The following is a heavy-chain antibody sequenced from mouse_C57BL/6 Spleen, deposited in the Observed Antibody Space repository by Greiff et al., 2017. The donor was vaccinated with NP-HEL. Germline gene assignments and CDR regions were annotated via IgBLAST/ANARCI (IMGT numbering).Heavy chain of an antibody. CDR1: GYTFTDYY. Sequence: VQLQQSGPELVKPGASVKISCKASGYTFTDYYMNWVKQSHGKSLEWIGDINPNNGGTSYNQKFKGKATLTVDKSSSTAYMELRSLTSEDSAVYYCARLNYGSSLQAMDYWGQGTSVTVSS. D-gene: IGHD1-1*01. CDR3: ARLNYGSSLQAMDY. V-gene: IGHV1-26*01. J-gene: IGHJ4*01. CDR2: INPNNGGT.